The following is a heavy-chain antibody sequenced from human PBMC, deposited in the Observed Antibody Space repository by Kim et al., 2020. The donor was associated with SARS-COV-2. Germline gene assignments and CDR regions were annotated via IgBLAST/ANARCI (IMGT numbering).Heavy chain of an antibody. CDR1: GFTFSSYG. Sequence: GGSLRLSCAASGFTFSSYGMHWVRQAPGKGLEWVAVISYDGSNKYYADSVKGRFTISRDNSKNTLYLQMNSLRAEDTAVYYCAKDPWVHGSYPDYWGQGTLVTVSS. J-gene: IGHJ4*02. D-gene: IGHD1-26*01. CDR2: ISYDGSNK. CDR3: AKDPWVHGSYPDY. V-gene: IGHV3-30*18.